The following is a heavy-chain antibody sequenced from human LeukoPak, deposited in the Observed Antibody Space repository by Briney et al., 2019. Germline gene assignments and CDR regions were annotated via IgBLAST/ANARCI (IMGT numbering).Heavy chain of an antibody. CDR2: VTGGGGGT. V-gene: IGHV3-23*01. Sequence: GGSLRLSCAASGFTFSSSAMAWVRQAPGERLEWASSVTGGGGGTNYAGSMKGRFTISRDNAKNTLYLQMNSLRAEDTAIYYCVKGGYCTSTTCLFVFWGQGTLVTVSS. D-gene: IGHD2-2*01. CDR1: GFTFSSSA. CDR3: VKGGYCTSTTCLFVF. J-gene: IGHJ4*02.